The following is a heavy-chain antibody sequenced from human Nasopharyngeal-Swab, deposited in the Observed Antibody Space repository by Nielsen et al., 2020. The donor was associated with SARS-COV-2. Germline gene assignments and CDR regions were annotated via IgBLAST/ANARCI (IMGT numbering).Heavy chain of an antibody. D-gene: IGHD3-22*01. J-gene: IGHJ6*02. CDR3: ARGSYDSSGYGLHYYYYGMDV. Sequence: LRLSCTVLGGSISSGSYYWSWIRQPAGKGLEWIGRIYTSGSTNYNPSLKSRVTISVDTSKNQFSLKLSSVTAADTAVYYCARGSYDSSGYGLHYYYYGMDVWGQGTTVTVSS. CDR2: IYTSGST. V-gene: IGHV4-61*02. CDR1: GGSISSGSYY.